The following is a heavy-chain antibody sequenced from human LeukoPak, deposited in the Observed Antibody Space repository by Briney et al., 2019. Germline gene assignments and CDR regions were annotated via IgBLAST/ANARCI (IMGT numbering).Heavy chain of an antibody. V-gene: IGHV4-39*07. CDR1: GDSLRKSTFY. J-gene: IGHJ4*02. D-gene: IGHD2-21*02. CDR3: ARAHCEGDCFSAIRY. CDR2: IYYSGGA. Sequence: KASETLSLTCTVSGDSLRKSTFYWVWIRQPPGKGLEWIVSIYYSGGADYNPSLQSRVTISVYTSKNEFSLKVRSVTAADTAVYFCARAHCEGDCFSAIRYWGQGTPVTVSS.